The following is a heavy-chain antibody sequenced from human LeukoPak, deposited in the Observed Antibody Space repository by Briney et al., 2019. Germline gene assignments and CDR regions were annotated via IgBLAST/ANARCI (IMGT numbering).Heavy chain of an antibody. V-gene: IGHV3-30-3*01. CDR1: GFTFSSYA. J-gene: IGHJ4*02. D-gene: IGHD5-24*01. CDR3: ARDRTRDGYNQGRVFDY. CDR2: ISYDGSNK. Sequence: PGGSLRLSCAASGFTFSSYAMSWVRQAPGKGLEWVAVISYDGSNKYYADSVKGRSTISRDNSKNTLYLQMNSLRAEDTAVYYCARDRTRDGYNQGRVFDYWGQGTLVTVSS.